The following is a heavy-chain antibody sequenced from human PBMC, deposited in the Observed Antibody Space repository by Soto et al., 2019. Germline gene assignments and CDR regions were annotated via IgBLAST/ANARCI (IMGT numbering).Heavy chain of an antibody. V-gene: IGHV1-69*01. D-gene: IGHD4-17*01. J-gene: IGHJ6*02. CDR1: GGTFSSYA. CDR3: ARDSGGTTVAFGMDA. Sequence: QVQLVQSGAEVKKPGSSVKVSCKASGGTFSSYAISWVRQAPGQGLAWLGGIIPIFGTANYAQKFQVRVMLTADESTISAYMEVSSLRSEDTAVYYCARDSGGTTVAFGMDAWGQGSTVTVSS. CDR2: IIPIFGTA.